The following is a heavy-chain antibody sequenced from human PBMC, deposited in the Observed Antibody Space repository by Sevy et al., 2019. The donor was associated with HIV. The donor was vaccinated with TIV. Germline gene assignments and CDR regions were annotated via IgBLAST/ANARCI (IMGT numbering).Heavy chain of an antibody. Sequence: GGSLRLSCAASGFTVGTYWMSWVRQAPGKGLQWVASIKQDESEKNYVDSVKGRFTISRDNAKNSLALQMNSLRAEDTAVYYCARDLIVPTGMVYYGMDVWGQGTTVTVSS. CDR1: GFTVGTYW. CDR3: ARDLIVPTGMVYYGMDV. CDR2: IKQDESEK. D-gene: IGHD2-2*01. J-gene: IGHJ6*02. V-gene: IGHV3-7*01.